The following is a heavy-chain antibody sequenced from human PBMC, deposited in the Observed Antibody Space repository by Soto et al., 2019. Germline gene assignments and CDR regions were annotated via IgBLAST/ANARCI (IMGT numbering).Heavy chain of an antibody. D-gene: IGHD3-22*01. Sequence: PGGSLRLSCVGFGFTFRSYSMNWVRQAPGKGLEWVSSISSSSDYIFYADSLKGRFTISRDNAKNSLYLQMNSLRAEDTAMYYCARVLHFDSSGYSVWGQGT. V-gene: IGHV3-21*01. J-gene: IGHJ4*02. CDR2: ISSSSDYI. CDR1: GFTFRSYS. CDR3: ARVLHFDSSGYSV.